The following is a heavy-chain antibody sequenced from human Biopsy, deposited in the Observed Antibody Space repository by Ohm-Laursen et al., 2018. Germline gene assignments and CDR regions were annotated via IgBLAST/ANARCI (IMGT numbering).Heavy chain of an antibody. Sequence: ASVTVSCNASSYTFTDYNIHWVRQAPGQGLEWLGYINCKTGATNYAQKFQGTVTMTRDTSISTAYLALGSLRSADTAIYYCARDPLNGHKHFDYWGQGSLVTVSS. CDR1: SYTFTDYN. CDR2: INCKTGAT. CDR3: ARDPLNGHKHFDY. D-gene: IGHD2-8*01. J-gene: IGHJ4*02. V-gene: IGHV1-2*02.